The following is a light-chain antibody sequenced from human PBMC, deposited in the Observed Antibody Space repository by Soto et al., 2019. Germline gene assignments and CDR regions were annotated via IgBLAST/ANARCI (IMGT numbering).Light chain of an antibody. V-gene: IGLV2-14*01. J-gene: IGLJ1*01. CDR2: DVS. CDR3: SSYTSSSTRV. Sequence: QSALTQPASVSGSPGQSITISCTGTSSDVGGYNYVSWYQQHPGKAPKLMIYDVSNRPSGVSNRFSGSKSGNTASLTISGLQAEDKADYYCSSYTSSSTRVFGTGTMVTVL. CDR1: SSDVGGYNY.